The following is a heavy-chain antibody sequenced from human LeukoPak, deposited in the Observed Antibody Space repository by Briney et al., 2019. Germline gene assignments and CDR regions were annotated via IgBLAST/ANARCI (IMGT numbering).Heavy chain of an antibody. V-gene: IGHV3-74*01. Sequence: GGSLRLSCAASGFTFSNYWMHWVRQAPGKGLVWVSRINSDGSSTSYADSVKGRFTISRDNAKNTLYLQMNSLRAEDTAVYYCARGGSGYCSAGSCYPIDYWGQGTLVTVSS. CDR1: GFTFSNYW. CDR2: INSDGSST. D-gene: IGHD2-15*01. CDR3: ARGGSGYCSAGSCYPIDY. J-gene: IGHJ4*02.